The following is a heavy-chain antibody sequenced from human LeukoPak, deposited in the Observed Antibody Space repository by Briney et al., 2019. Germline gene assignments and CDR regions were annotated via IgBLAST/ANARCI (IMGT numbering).Heavy chain of an antibody. D-gene: IGHD6-13*01. CDR3: ARDDGAAGGKALVY. CDR1: GGSISTGSYY. CDR2: IYTSGST. Sequence: SETLSLTCTVSGGSISTGSYYWSWIRQPAGTGLEWIGRIYTSGSTNYNPSLKSRVTISADTSKNQFSLKLSAVSAADTAVYYCARDDGAAGGKALVYWGQGTLVTVSS. J-gene: IGHJ4*02. V-gene: IGHV4-61*02.